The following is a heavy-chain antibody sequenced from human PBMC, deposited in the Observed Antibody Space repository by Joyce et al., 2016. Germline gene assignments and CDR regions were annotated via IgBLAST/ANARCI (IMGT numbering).Heavy chain of an antibody. D-gene: IGHD2-2*01. J-gene: IGHJ6*02. CDR3: AIPGYYYYYGMDG. V-gene: IGHV1-8*01. CDR2: VNPKSGHT. CDR1: GYTFTNYD. Sequence: QVQLVQSGAEVKKPGASVKVSCKASGYTFTNYDINWVRQATGQGLEWMGWVNPKSGHTGYAQKFQGRVTMTRDTSTNTAYMELRRLRSEDTAVYYCAIPGYYYYYGMDGWGQGTTVTVSS.